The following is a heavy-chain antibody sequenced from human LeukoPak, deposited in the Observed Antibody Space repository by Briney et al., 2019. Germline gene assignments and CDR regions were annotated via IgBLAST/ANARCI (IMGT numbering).Heavy chain of an antibody. Sequence: SETLSLTCTVSGGSISYFYWSWIRQPAGKGLEWIGRIYTSGSTNYNPSLKSRVTISVDTSKNQFSLKLSSVTAADTAVYYCARTGYSSGTDYWGQGTLVTVSS. CDR3: ARTGYSSGTDY. V-gene: IGHV4-4*07. CDR2: IYTSGST. CDR1: GGSISYFY. J-gene: IGHJ4*02. D-gene: IGHD6-19*01.